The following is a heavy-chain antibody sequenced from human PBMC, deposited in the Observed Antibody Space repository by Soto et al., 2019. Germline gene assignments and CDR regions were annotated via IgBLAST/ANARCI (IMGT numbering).Heavy chain of an antibody. V-gene: IGHV4-34*01. J-gene: IGHJ4*02. CDR3: ARGEDDSSGYPNDY. D-gene: IGHD3-22*01. Sequence: QVQLQQWGAGLLKPSETLSLTCAVYGGSFSGYYWSWIRQPPGKGLEWIGEINHSGSTNYNPSLKSRVTISGDTSKNQFSLKLSSVTAADTAVYYCARGEDDSSGYPNDYWGQGTLVTVSS. CDR1: GGSFSGYY. CDR2: INHSGST.